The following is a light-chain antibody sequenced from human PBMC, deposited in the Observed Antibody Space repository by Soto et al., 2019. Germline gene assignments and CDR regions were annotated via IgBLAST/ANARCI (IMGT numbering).Light chain of an antibody. J-gene: IGKJ1*01. Sequence: EIVMTQSPATLSVSPGERATLSCRASQSVSSNLAWYQQKPGQAPGLLIYGASTRATGIPARFSGSGSGTEFTLTISSLQSEDFAVYYCQQYNNWPPERTFGQGTKVEIK. V-gene: IGKV3-15*01. CDR1: QSVSSN. CDR2: GAS. CDR3: QQYNNWPPERT.